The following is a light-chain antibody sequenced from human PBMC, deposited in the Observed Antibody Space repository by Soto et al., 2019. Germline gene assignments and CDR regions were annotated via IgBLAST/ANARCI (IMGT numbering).Light chain of an antibody. Sequence: EIVMTQSPATLSVSPGERATLSCRASQSVSSDLAWYHQKPGQAPRLLIYDASNRATGIPDRFSGSGSGTDFSLTISRLEPEDFAMYYCQQYGSSPGTCGQGTKV. CDR2: DAS. CDR1: QSVSSD. J-gene: IGKJ1*01. V-gene: IGKV3-20*01. CDR3: QQYGSSPGT.